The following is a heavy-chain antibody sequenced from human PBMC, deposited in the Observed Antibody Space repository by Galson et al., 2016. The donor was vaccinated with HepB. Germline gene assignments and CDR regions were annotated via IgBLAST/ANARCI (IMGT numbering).Heavy chain of an antibody. CDR3: GRESWGLPEY. D-gene: IGHD4-11*01. V-gene: IGHV3-74*01. CDR1: GFTFSIYW. J-gene: IGHJ4*02. CDR2: MVSDGSTP. Sequence: LRLSCAASGFTFSIYWMQWVRQGPGGGLVWVSSMVSDGSTPIYADFVKGRFTISRDNAKNTLYQQMDGLRVEDTAVYYCGRESWGLPEYWGQGTLVTVSS.